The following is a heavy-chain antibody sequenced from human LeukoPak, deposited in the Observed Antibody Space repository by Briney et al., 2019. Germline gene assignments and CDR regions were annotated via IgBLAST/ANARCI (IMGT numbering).Heavy chain of an antibody. D-gene: IGHD3-10*01. Sequence: PSETLSLTCTVSGGSMSSHYWSWIRKPAGKGLEWIGRIYTTGSTNYNPSLKSRVTMSIDTSKNHFSLKLSSVTAADTAVYYCAREDVYGSGSYDYWGQGTLVTVSS. CDR1: GGSMSSHY. CDR3: AREDVYGSGSYDY. J-gene: IGHJ4*02. CDR2: IYTTGST. V-gene: IGHV4-4*07.